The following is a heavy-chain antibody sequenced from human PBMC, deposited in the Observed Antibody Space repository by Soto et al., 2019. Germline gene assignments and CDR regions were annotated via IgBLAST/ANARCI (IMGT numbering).Heavy chain of an antibody. Sequence: GGSLRLSCAASGFTFNNAWMGWVRQAPGQGLEWVGHMKSKSEGETTDYAAPVKGRFTISRDDSKNAVYLQMNSLTTEDTAVYYCTAQFYFDASGYSFDHWGQGTLVTVSS. V-gene: IGHV3-15*01. CDR1: GFTFNNAW. J-gene: IGHJ4*02. CDR3: TAQFYFDASGYSFDH. CDR2: MKSKSEGETT. D-gene: IGHD3-22*01.